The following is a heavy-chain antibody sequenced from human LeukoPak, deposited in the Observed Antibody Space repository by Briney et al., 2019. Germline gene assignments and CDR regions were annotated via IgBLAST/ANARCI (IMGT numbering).Heavy chain of an antibody. CDR1: GFTFSSNS. Sequence: PGGSLRLSCAASGFTFSSNSMNWVRQAPGKGLEWVSYISSSSSTIYYADSVKGRFTISRDNAKNSLDLQMNSLRAEDTAVYYCAREVGASEFDYWGRGTLVTVSS. J-gene: IGHJ4*02. D-gene: IGHD1-26*01. V-gene: IGHV3-48*04. CDR3: AREVGASEFDY. CDR2: ISSSSSTI.